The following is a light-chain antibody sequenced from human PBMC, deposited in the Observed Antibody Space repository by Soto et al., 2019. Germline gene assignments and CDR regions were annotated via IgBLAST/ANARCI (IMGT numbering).Light chain of an antibody. V-gene: IGKV3-15*01. CDR1: QSVSSN. CDR2: GAS. J-gene: IGKJ2*01. CDR3: QQYNNWPPGKYT. Sequence: EIMMTQSPATLSVSPGERATLSCRASQSVSSNLAWYQQKPGQAPRLLIYGASTRATGIPARFSGSGSGTEFTLTISSLQSEAFAVYYCQQYNNWPPGKYTFGQGTKLEIK.